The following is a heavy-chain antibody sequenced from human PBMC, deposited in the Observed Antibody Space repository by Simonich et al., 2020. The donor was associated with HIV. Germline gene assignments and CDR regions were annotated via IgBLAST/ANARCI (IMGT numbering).Heavy chain of an antibody. V-gene: IGHV4-34*02. Sequence: QVQLQQWGAGVLKPSETLSLTCAVYGGSFSDYYWSWIRQPPGKGLEWIGEINHSGSINYNPPLKSRVTMSVDTSKNQFSLKLSSVTAADTAVYYCARCLLSSTMTTRWFDPWGQGTLVTVSS. CDR2: INHSGSI. J-gene: IGHJ5*02. D-gene: IGHD4-17*01. CDR1: GGSFSDYY. CDR3: ARCLLSSTMTTRWFDP.